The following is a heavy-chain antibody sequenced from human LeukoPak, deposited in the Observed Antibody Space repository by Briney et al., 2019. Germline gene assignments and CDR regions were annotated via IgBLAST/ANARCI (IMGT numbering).Heavy chain of an antibody. CDR1: GGSISSYY. V-gene: IGHV4-59*01. D-gene: IGHD5-24*01. CDR3: ARVFRRDGYFDH. J-gene: IGHJ4*02. CDR2: IFYSGNT. Sequence: PSETLSLTCTVSGGSISSYYWSWIRLPPGKGLEWIGYIFYSGNTDYNPSLKSRVTISVDTSKNQFSLRLDSVTAADTAVYYCARVFRRDGYFDHWGQGTLVTVSS.